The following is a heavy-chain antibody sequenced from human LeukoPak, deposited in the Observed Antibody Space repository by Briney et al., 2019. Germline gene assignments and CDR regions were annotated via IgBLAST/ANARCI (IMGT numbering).Heavy chain of an antibody. Sequence: SETLSLTCTVSGDSISSYYWSWIRQPAGKGLEWIGRIYTSGSTNYNPSLKGRVTMSVDTSKNQFYLKLSSVTAADTAVYYCAKNVAAAGPYFDYWGQGTLVTVSS. D-gene: IGHD6-13*01. V-gene: IGHV4-4*07. CDR1: GDSISSYY. CDR3: AKNVAAAGPYFDY. J-gene: IGHJ4*02. CDR2: IYTSGST.